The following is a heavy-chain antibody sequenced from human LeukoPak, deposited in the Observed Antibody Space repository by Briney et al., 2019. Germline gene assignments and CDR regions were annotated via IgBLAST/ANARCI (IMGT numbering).Heavy chain of an antibody. Sequence: KPSETLSLPCAVSGYSISSGYYWGWVRQPPGKGLEWIGSIYHSGSTYYNPSLKSRVTISVDTSKNQFSLKLSSVTAADTAVYYCARLTERRVPYSGYERYWFDPWGQGTLVTVSS. CDR3: ARLTERRVPYSGYERYWFDP. CDR2: IYHSGST. V-gene: IGHV4-38-2*01. CDR1: GYSISSGYY. D-gene: IGHD5-12*01. J-gene: IGHJ5*02.